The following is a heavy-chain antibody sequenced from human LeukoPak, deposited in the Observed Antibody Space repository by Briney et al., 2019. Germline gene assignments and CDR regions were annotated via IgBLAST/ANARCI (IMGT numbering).Heavy chain of an antibody. CDR2: IYYTGST. CDR1: GGSIRSNY. CDR3: ARAEPSRPFDY. D-gene: IGHD1-14*01. Sequence: RSSETLSLTCTVSGGSIRSNYWGWIRQPPGKGLEFIGHIYYTGSTNYNPSLRSRVTISVDTSKNQFSLNLSSVTSADTAVYYCARAEPSRPFDYWGQGTLVTVSS. V-gene: IGHV4-59*01. J-gene: IGHJ4*02.